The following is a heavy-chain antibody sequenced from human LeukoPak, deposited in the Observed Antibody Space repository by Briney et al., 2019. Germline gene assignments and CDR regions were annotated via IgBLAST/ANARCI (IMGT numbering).Heavy chain of an antibody. Sequence: PSETLSLTCAVSGYSISSGYYWSWFRQPPGKGLEWIGEINHSGSTNYNPSLESRVTISVDTSKNQFSLKLSSVTAADTAVYYCARETSSVNWFDPWGQGTLVTVSS. J-gene: IGHJ5*02. CDR3: ARETSSVNWFDP. CDR1: GYSISSGYY. D-gene: IGHD4-17*01. V-gene: IGHV4-34*01. CDR2: INHSGST.